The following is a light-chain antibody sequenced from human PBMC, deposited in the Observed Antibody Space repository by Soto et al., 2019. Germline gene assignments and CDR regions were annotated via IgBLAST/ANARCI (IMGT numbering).Light chain of an antibody. Sequence: QSVLTQPPSASGHPGQRVTISCYGSSSNIGSNTVNWYQQLPGKAHKLLIYSNNPRPSEVPDRFSGSKSGTSASLAIIGLPSEDEADYYCAAWDDRLKVVFGGGTKLTVL. CDR3: AAWDDRLKVV. CDR2: SNN. V-gene: IGLV1-44*01. CDR1: SSNIGSNT. J-gene: IGLJ2*01.